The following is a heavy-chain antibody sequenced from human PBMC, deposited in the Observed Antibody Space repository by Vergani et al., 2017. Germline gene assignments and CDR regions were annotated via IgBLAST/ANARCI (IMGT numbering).Heavy chain of an antibody. J-gene: IGHJ5*02. Sequence: QVQLVQSGAEVKKPGSSVKVSCKASGGTFSSYTISWVRQAPGQGLEWMGIINPSGGSTSYAQKFQGRVTMTRDTSTSTVYMELSSLRSEDTAGYYCARADNPRLWFDPWGQGTLVTVSS. D-gene: IGHD1-1*01. CDR1: GGTFSSYT. CDR2: INPSGGST. V-gene: IGHV1-46*01. CDR3: ARADNPRLWFDP.